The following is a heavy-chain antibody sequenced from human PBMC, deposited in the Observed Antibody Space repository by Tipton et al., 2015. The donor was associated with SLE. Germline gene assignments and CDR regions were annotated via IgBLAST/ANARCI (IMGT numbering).Heavy chain of an antibody. CDR2: IYYSGST. J-gene: IGHJ4*02. D-gene: IGHD1-26*01. V-gene: IGHV4-59*01. Sequence: TLSLTCTVSGGSISSYYWSWIRQPPGKGLEWIGYIYYSGSTNYNPSLKSRVTISVDTSKNQFSLKLSPVTAADTAVYYCARGGGGSYYVKDYWGQGTLVTVSS. CDR3: ARGGGGSYYVKDY. CDR1: GGSISSYY.